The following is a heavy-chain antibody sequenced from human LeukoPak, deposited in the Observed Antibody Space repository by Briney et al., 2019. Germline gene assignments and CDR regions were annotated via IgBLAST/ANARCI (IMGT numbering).Heavy chain of an antibody. CDR3: AKGVDTAMAENYYFDY. J-gene: IGHJ4*02. V-gene: IGHV3-23*01. Sequence: GGSLRLSCAASGFTFSSYAMSWVRQAPGKGLEWVSAISGSGGSTYYADSVKGRFTISRDNSKNTLYLQMNSLRAEDTALYYCAKGVDTAMAENYYFDYWGQGTLVTVSS. CDR1: GFTFSSYA. CDR2: ISGSGGST. D-gene: IGHD5-18*01.